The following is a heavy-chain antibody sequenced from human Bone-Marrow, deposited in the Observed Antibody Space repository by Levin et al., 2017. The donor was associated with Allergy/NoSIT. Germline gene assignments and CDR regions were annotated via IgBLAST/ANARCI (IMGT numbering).Heavy chain of an antibody. D-gene: IGHD2-21*01. CDR3: AREVWFRVDV. Sequence: PGESLKISCAASGFTFSIHWMSWVRQAPGKGLEWVAKINPDGSDTFYVDSVKGRFTVARDNAKNSLYLQMNSLRAEDTAVYYCAREVWFRVDVWGQGTTVTV. CDR2: INPDGSDT. J-gene: IGHJ6*02. V-gene: IGHV3-7*01. CDR1: GFTFSIHW.